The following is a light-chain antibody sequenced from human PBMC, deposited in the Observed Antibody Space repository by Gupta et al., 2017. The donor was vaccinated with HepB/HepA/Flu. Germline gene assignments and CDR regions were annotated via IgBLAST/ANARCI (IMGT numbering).Light chain of an antibody. CDR2: GKN. Sequence: SSELTQDPAVSVALGQTVKITCQGDSLRHYYASWYQQKPGKAPVLVIYGKNNRPSGIPGRFSGSSSGNTASLTITGAQAEDEADYYCHSWDSSINRLVFGGGTKLTVL. CDR3: HSWDSSINRLV. J-gene: IGLJ2*01. V-gene: IGLV3-19*01. CDR1: SLRHYY.